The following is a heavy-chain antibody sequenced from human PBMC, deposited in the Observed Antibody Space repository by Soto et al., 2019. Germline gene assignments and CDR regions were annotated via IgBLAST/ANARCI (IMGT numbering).Heavy chain of an antibody. Sequence: QVQLVESGGGVVQPGRSLRLSCAASGFTFSSYAMHWVRQAPGKGLEWVAVISYDGSNKYYADSVKGRFTISRDNSKNSLYLQMNSLRAEDTAVYYCAREQVPYYFDYCGQGTLVTVSS. CDR3: AREQVPYYFDY. V-gene: IGHV3-30-3*01. CDR2: ISYDGSNK. CDR1: GFTFSSYA. J-gene: IGHJ4*02.